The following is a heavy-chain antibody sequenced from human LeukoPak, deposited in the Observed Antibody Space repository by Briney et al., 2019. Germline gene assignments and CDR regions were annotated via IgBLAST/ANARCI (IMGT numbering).Heavy chain of an antibody. J-gene: IGHJ4*02. V-gene: IGHV5-51*01. Sequence: GESLKISCKGSGYSFSNYWIGWVRQMPGKGLEWMGIIYPGDSDTRYNPSFQGQVTISADKSISTAYLQWSSLKASDTAMYYCARQGRVAGNDYFDYWGQGTLVTVSS. D-gene: IGHD6-19*01. CDR3: ARQGRVAGNDYFDY. CDR2: IYPGDSDT. CDR1: GYSFSNYW.